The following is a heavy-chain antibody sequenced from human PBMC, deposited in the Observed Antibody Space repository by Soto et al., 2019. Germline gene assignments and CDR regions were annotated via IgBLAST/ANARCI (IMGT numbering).Heavy chain of an antibody. CDR3: ARKAYYATTGINLFDS. D-gene: IGHD1-20*01. V-gene: IGHV4-38-2*02. CDR2: ICHSVST. J-gene: IGHJ6*02. CDR1: GYSINSDGY. Sequence: PAETLSLTCTVSGYSINSDGYWGWIRPPPGKGLEWLASICHSVSTFYNPSLRSRVTISIDTSKNKFSLRLTAVTAADTVMYYCARKAYYATTGINLFDSWGHGTTVTISS.